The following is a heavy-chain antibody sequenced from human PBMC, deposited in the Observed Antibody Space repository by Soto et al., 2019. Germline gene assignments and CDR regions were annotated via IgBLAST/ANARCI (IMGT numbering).Heavy chain of an antibody. CDR1: GYTFTNYP. J-gene: IGHJ5*02. V-gene: IGHV1-18*04. CDR2: ISAYSGST. CDR3: ARDLGGVLMALDP. Sequence: QVQLVQSGAEVKKTGASVKVSCKTSGYTFTNYPITWVRQAPGQGREWVGWISAYSGSTNYAQNLQGRVTMTTDTFTSTVYMELRSLRYDDTAVYYCARDLGGVLMALDPWGQGTLVTVSS. D-gene: IGHD2-8*01.